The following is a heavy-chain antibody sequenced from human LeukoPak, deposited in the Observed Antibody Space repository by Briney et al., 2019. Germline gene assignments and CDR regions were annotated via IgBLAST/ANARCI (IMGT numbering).Heavy chain of an antibody. CDR3: AKASAGSIISGFDY. D-gene: IGHD6-6*01. CDR1: GFTFSSYA. V-gene: IGHV3-23*01. CDR2: ISGSGGST. J-gene: IGHJ4*02. Sequence: GGSLRLTCAASGFTFSSYAMSWVRQAPGKGLEWVSAISGSGGSTYYADSVKGRFTISRDNSKNALYLQMNSLRAEDTAVYYCAKASAGSIISGFDYWGQGTLVTVSS.